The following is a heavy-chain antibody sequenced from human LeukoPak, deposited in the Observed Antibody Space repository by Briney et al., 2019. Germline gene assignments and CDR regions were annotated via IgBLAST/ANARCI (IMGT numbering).Heavy chain of an antibody. J-gene: IGHJ4*02. V-gene: IGHV3-21*01. CDR2: ISSSSSYI. CDR1: GFTFSSYS. CDR3: ARAGPSQWELLLVPFDY. D-gene: IGHD1-26*01. Sequence: GGSLRLSCAASGFTFSSYSMNWVRQAPGKGLEWVSSISSSSSYIYYADSVKGRFTISRDNAKNSLYLQMNSLRAEDTAVYYCARAGPSQWELLLVPFDYWGQGTLVTVSS.